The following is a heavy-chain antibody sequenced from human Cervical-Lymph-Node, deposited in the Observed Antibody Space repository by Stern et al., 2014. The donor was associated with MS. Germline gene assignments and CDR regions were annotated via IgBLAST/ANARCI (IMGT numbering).Heavy chain of an antibody. CDR2: IRSNTDGGTA. Sequence: QLVQSGGGLVKPGGTLRVSCAASGFTFNNAWMSWIRQAPGKGLEWVGHIRSNTDGGTAKYAAPVQDRFTISRDDSKNMVYLEMTSLRAEDTAVYYCTTGHWVEDYWGQGTLVTVSS. V-gene: IGHV3-15*01. CDR3: TTGHWVEDY. D-gene: IGHD3-16*01. J-gene: IGHJ4*02. CDR1: GFTFNNAW.